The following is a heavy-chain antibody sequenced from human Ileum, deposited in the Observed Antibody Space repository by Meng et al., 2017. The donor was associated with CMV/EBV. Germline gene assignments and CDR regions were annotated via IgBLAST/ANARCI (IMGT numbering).Heavy chain of an antibody. D-gene: IGHD1-26*01. V-gene: IGHV1-2*02. Sequence: ASVKVSCKASGYTFAAYYIHWGRQAPGQGLEWMVWINPNSGGTNNAQKFQGRVTMTRDTSISTAFMELSSLISDDTAVYYCARVGRGGDDYGMDVWGQGTTVTVSS. CDR1: GYTFAAYY. CDR2: INPNSGGT. J-gene: IGHJ6*02. CDR3: ARVGRGGDDYGMDV.